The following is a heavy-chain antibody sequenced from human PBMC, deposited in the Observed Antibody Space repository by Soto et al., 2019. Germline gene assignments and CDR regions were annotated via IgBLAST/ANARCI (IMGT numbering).Heavy chain of an antibody. Sequence: SLRLSCAASGFTFSSYGMHWVRQAPGKGLEWVAVIWYDGSNKYYADSVKGRFTISRDNSKNTLYLQMNSLRAEDTAVYYCARGVYYDSSGPGFDYWGQGTLVTVSS. CDR3: ARGVYYDSSGPGFDY. V-gene: IGHV3-33*01. J-gene: IGHJ4*02. CDR1: GFTFSSYG. CDR2: IWYDGSNK. D-gene: IGHD3-22*01.